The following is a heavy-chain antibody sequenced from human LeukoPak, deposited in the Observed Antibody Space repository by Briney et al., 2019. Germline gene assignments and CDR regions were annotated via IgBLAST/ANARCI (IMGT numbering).Heavy chain of an antibody. CDR2: INPKSGGT. V-gene: IGHV1-2*02. J-gene: IGHJ4*02. CDR1: GYTFTGYY. D-gene: IGHD3-3*01. CDR3: ATSGGTSGPELDY. Sequence: ASVKVSCKASGYTFTGYYMHWVRQAPGQGLEWMGWINPKSGGTNYAQKFQGRVTMTRDTSISTAYMEVSRMTSDDTAVYYCATSGGTSGPELDYWGQGTLVTVSS.